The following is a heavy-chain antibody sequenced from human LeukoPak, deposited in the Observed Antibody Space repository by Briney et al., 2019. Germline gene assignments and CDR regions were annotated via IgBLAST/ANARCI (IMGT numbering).Heavy chain of an antibody. CDR1: RFTFSSYS. J-gene: IGHJ4*02. V-gene: IGHV3-48*01. Sequence: GGSLRLSCAASRFTFSSYSMNWVRQAPGKGLEWVSYISSSSSTIYYADSVKGRFTISRDNAKNSLYLQMNSLRAEDTAVYYCASGGYSYGPLFDYWGQGTLVTVSS. CDR3: ASGGYSYGPLFDY. D-gene: IGHD5-18*01. CDR2: ISSSSSTI.